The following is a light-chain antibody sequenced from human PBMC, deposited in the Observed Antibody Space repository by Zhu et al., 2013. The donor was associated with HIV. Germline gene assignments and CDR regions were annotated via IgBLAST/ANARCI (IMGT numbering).Light chain of an antibody. Sequence: EIVLTQSPGTLSLSPGERATLSCRASQTVSSNYLAWYQQKPGQAPRLLISGASSRATDVPDRFSGSGSESDFTLTISRLEPEDFAVXMSVSTGXYAPTF. CDR1: QTVSSNY. V-gene: IGKV3-20*01. J-gene: IGKJ5*01. CDR3: VSTGXYAPT. CDR2: GAS.